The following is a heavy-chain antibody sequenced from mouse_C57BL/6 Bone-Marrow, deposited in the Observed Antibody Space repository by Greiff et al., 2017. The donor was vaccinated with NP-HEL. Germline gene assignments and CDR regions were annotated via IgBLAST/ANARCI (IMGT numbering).Heavy chain of an antibody. D-gene: IGHD2-1*01. CDR1: GYTFTSYW. V-gene: IGHV1-7*01. J-gene: IGHJ3*01. CDR3: ARRRDFYGNFFAY. CDR2: INPSRGYT. Sequence: VQLQQSGAELAKPGASVKLSCKASGYTFTSYWLHWVQQRPGQGLEWIGYINPSRGYTKYNQKFKDKATLTADKSSSTAYMQLSSLTYEDSAVYYCARRRDFYGNFFAYWGQGTLVTVSA.